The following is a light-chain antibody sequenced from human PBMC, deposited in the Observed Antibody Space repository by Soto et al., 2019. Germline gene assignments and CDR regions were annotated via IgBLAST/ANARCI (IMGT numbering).Light chain of an antibody. CDR1: QNIYSTY. J-gene: IGKJ1*01. V-gene: IGKV3-20*01. Sequence: EIVLTQSPGTLSLSPGERATLSCMASQNIYSTYLAWYQQRPGQAPRLLIYDTSSRATGIPDRFSGSGSGKDFTLTISRLEPEYFSVYYCQQYGGPRTFGQGPKVEVK. CDR2: DTS. CDR3: QQYGGPRT.